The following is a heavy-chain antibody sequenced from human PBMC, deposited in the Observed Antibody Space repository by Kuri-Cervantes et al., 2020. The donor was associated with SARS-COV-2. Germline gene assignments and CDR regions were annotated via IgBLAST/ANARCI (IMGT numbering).Heavy chain of an antibody. Sequence: GESLKISCAASGFTFSSYAMHWVRQAPGKGLEWVAVISYDGSNKYYADSVKGRFTISRDNSKNTLYLQMNSLRAEDTAVYYCAKSRTGVGDSTDYWGSGTLVTVSS. CDR1: GFTFSSYA. V-gene: IGHV3-30-3*02. J-gene: IGHJ4*02. CDR3: AKSRTGVGDSTDY. D-gene: IGHD1-26*01. CDR2: ISYDGSNK.